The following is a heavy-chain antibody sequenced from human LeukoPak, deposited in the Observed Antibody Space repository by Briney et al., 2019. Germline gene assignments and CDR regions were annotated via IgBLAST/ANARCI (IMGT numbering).Heavy chain of an antibody. J-gene: IGHJ3*01. CDR1: GGTFSSYA. V-gene: IGHV1-69*13. Sequence: ASVKVSCKASGGTFSSYAISWVRQAPGQGLEWMGGIIPIFGTANYAQKFQGRVTITADESTSTAYMELSSLRSDDTAVYYCAQSIAVPRIPTFDVWGQGTVVAVSS. CDR3: AQSIAVPRIPTFDV. D-gene: IGHD6-19*01. CDR2: IIPIFGTA.